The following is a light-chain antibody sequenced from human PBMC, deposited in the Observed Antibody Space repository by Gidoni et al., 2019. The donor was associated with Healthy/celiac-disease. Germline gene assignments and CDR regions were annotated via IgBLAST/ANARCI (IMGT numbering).Light chain of an antibody. V-gene: IGKV3-11*01. J-gene: IGKJ4*01. Sequence: EIVLTQSPATLSLSPRERATLSCRASQSVSSYLAWYQQKPGQAPRLLSYDASNRATGIPARFSGSGSGTDFTLTISSLEPEDFAVYYCQQRSNWPALTFGGXTKVEIK. CDR1: QSVSSY. CDR2: DAS. CDR3: QQRSNWPALT.